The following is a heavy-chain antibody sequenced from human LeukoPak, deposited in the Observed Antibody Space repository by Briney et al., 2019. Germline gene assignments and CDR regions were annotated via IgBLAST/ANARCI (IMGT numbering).Heavy chain of an antibody. Sequence: GGSLRLSCAASGFNFSTYWMSWVRQAPGEGLEWVANIKQDGSEKYYVDSVKGRFTISRDNAKNSLYLQMNSLRAEDTAVYYCARAGNWNDGGYFDYWGQGTLVTVSS. J-gene: IGHJ4*02. CDR1: GFNFSTYW. V-gene: IGHV3-7*01. CDR3: ARAGNWNDGGYFDY. D-gene: IGHD1-20*01. CDR2: IKQDGSEK.